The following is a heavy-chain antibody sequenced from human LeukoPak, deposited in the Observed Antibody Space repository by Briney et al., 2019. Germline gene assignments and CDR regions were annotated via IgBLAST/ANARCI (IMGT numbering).Heavy chain of an antibody. Sequence: GGSLRLSCSVSGFTFSSYAMYWVRQAPGKGLEWVSAISDSGGSTYYADSVKGRFTISRDNSKNTLWLQMNNLRADNTAVYYCAKQDPYTSGWYPWGQGTLVTVSS. CDR3: AKQDPYTSGWYP. V-gene: IGHV3-23*01. J-gene: IGHJ5*02. D-gene: IGHD6-19*01. CDR2: ISDSGGST. CDR1: GFTFSSYA.